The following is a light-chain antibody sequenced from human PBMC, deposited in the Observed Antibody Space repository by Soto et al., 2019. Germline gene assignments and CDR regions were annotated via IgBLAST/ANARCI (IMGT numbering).Light chain of an antibody. CDR3: SSYTISITRV. J-gene: IGLJ1*01. CDR1: SSDVGGYNY. Sequence: QSALTQPASVSGSPGQSITISCTGTSSDVGGYNYVSWHQQHPGKAPKLMIYDVSKRPSGVSNRFSGSKSGNTASLTISGLQAEDEADYYCSSYTISITRVFGTGTKVTVL. CDR2: DVS. V-gene: IGLV2-14*01.